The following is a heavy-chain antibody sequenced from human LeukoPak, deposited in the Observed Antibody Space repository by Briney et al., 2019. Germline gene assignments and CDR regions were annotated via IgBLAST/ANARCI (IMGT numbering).Heavy chain of an antibody. CDR1: GGSISSYY. J-gene: IGHJ3*02. D-gene: IGHD3-22*01. CDR3: ARDLKLDGSSGYYAFDI. Sequence: SETLSLTCTVSGGSISSYYWSWIRQPPGKGLEWIGYIYYSGSTNYNPSLKSRVTISVDTSKNQFSLKMSSVTAADTAVYYCARDLKLDGSSGYYAFDIWGQGTMVTVSS. V-gene: IGHV4-59*01. CDR2: IYYSGST.